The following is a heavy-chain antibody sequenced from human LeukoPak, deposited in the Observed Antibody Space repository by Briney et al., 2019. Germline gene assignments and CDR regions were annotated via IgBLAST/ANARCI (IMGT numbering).Heavy chain of an antibody. CDR3: ARTSSSGLVGGYYFDY. V-gene: IGHV4-38-2*02. CDR2: IDHSGST. D-gene: IGHD6-19*01. Sequence: SETLSLTCTVSGYFISSGYYWGWIRQPPGKGLQWIGSIDHSGSTYYNPSLKSRVTISVDTSKNQFSLKLSSVTAADTAVYYCARTSSSGLVGGYYFDYWGQGTLVTVSS. CDR1: GYFISSGYY. J-gene: IGHJ4*02.